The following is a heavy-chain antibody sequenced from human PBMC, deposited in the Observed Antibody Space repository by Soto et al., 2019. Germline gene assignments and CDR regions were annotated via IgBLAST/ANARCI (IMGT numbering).Heavy chain of an antibody. CDR1: GGSIDGYN. J-gene: IGHJ6*02. V-gene: IGHV4-59*08. Sequence: QVQLPESGPGLVKPSETLSLTCTVSGGSIDGYNCAWIRQPPGKALEWVGYVYYNGGSSYNPSLKSRVTLSMDTSTSQFSLQLRSVTAADTAVYYCASQGIGNLHGLVDVWGRGTTVTVSS. CDR2: VYYNGGS. D-gene: IGHD3-10*01. CDR3: ASQGIGNLHGLVDV.